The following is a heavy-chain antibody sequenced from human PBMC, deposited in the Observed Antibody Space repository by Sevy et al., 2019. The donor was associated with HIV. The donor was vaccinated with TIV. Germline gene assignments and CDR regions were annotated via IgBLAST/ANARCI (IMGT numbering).Heavy chain of an antibody. V-gene: IGHV1-2*02. CDR1: GHTFTDYF. Sequence: AGASVKVSCKASGHTFTDYFMHWVRQAPGQGLEWMGWINPDSGDTKYAQKFHGRVTLTRDTSISTAYMELSRLKSDDTAVYYCASPGGYRYGSLLDYWGQGTLVTVSS. D-gene: IGHD5-18*01. J-gene: IGHJ4*02. CDR3: ASPGGYRYGSLLDY. CDR2: INPDSGDT.